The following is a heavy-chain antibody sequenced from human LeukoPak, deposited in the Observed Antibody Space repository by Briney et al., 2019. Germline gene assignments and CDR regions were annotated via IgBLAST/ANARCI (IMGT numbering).Heavy chain of an antibody. CDR1: GFTFSSYG. J-gene: IGHJ3*02. CDR2: ISYDGSNK. CDR3: AKEGMEYRSGGSCYDDEDAFDI. D-gene: IGHD2-15*01. Sequence: PGRSLRLSCAASGFTFSSYGMHWVRQAPGKGLEWVAVISYDGSNKYYADSVKGRFTISRDNSKNTLFLQMNSLRAEDTAVYYCAKEGMEYRSGGSCYDDEDAFDIWGQGTMVTVSS. V-gene: IGHV3-30*18.